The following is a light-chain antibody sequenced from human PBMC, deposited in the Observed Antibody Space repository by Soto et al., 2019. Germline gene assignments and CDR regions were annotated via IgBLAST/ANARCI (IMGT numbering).Light chain of an antibody. CDR1: SGSVSTDYH. CDR2: NTN. Sequence: QTVVTQEPSFSVSPGGTVTLTCGLTSGSVSTDYHPSWYQQTPGQAPRTLIYNTNTRSSGVPDRFSGSIVGNKAALTITGAQADDESNYYCMVSVATDTYVFGTGTKLTVL. J-gene: IGLJ1*01. CDR3: MVSVATDTYV. V-gene: IGLV8-61*01.